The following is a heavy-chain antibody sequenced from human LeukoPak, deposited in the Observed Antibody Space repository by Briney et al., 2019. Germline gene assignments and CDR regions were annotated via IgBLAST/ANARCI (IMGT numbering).Heavy chain of an antibody. CDR3: ARENLWQGYDILTGYFGNNWFDP. J-gene: IGHJ5*02. Sequence: SVKVSCKAPGGTFSSYAISWVRQAPGQGLEWMGRIIPIFGTANYAHKFQGRVTITTDESTSTAYMELSSLRSEDTAVYYCARENLWQGYDILTGYFGNNWFDPWGQGTPVTVSS. V-gene: IGHV1-69*05. CDR1: GGTFSSYA. D-gene: IGHD3-9*01. CDR2: IIPIFGTA.